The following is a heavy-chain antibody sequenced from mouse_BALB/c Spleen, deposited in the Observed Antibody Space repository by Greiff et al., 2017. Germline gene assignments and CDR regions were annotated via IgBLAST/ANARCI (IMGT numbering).Heavy chain of an antibody. CDR1: GFTFSSFG. V-gene: IGHV5-17*02. D-gene: IGHD1-1*01. CDR3: ARGRVVHTRRRTLDY. J-gene: IGHJ2*01. CDR2: ISSGSSTI. Sequence: EVQLVESGGGLVQPGGSRKLSCAASGFTFSSFGMHWVRQAPEKGLEWVAYISSGSSTIYYADTVKGRFTISRDNPKNTLFLQMPSLRSEDTAMSYCARGRVVHTRRRTLDYWGQGTTLTVSS.